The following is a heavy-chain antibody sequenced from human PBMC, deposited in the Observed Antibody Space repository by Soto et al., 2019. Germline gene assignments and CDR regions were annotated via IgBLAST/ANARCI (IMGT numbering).Heavy chain of an antibody. V-gene: IGHV4-39*01. Sequence: SETLSLTCTVSGGSISSSSYYWGWIRQPPGKGLEWIGSIYYSGSTYYNPSLKSRVTISVDTSKNQFSLKLSSVTAAHTAVYYCANRASGRYTVRWFDYWGQGTLVTVSS. CDR1: GGSISSSSYY. CDR3: ANRASGRYTVRWFDY. D-gene: IGHD1-26*01. J-gene: IGHJ4*02. CDR2: IYYSGST.